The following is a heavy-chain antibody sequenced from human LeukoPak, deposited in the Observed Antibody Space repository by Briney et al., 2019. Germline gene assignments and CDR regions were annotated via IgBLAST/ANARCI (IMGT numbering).Heavy chain of an antibody. CDR2: IKQDGSEK. J-gene: IGHJ4*02. CDR1: GFTFSSYW. Sequence: GGSLRLSCAASGFTFSSYWMSCVRQAPGKGLEWVANIKQDGSEKYCVDSVKGRFTISRDNAKNSLYLQMNSLRAEDTAVYYCARDQSSGWYLTPDFDSWGQGTLVTVSS. CDR3: ARDQSSGWYLTPDFDS. D-gene: IGHD6-19*01. V-gene: IGHV3-7*04.